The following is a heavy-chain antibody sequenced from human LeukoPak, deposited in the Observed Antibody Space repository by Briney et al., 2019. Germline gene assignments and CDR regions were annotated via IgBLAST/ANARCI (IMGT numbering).Heavy chain of an antibody. J-gene: IGHJ4*02. D-gene: IGHD5-12*01. V-gene: IGHV1-69*04. CDR2: IIPLLGIA. Sequence: ASVKVSCKASGGIFSSYTISWVRQAPGQGLEWMGRIIPLLGIANYAQKFQGRVTIIADKSTSTAYMELSSLRFEDTAVYYCARDDADSAYADGDYWGQGTLVTVSS. CDR3: ARDDADSAYADGDY. CDR1: GGIFSSYT.